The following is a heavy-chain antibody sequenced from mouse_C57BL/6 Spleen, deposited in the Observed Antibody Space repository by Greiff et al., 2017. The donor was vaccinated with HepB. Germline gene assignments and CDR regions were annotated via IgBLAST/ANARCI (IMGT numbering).Heavy chain of an antibody. V-gene: IGHV1-26*01. CDR3: ARRHYGSSPPFDY. J-gene: IGHJ2*01. Sequence: EVQLQQSGPELVKPGASVKISCKASGYTFTDYYMNWVKQSHGKSLEWIGDINPNNGGTSYNQKFKGKATLTVDKSSSTAYMELRSLTSEDSAVYYCARRHYGSSPPFDYWGQGTTLTVSS. CDR1: GYTFTDYY. D-gene: IGHD1-1*01. CDR2: INPNNGGT.